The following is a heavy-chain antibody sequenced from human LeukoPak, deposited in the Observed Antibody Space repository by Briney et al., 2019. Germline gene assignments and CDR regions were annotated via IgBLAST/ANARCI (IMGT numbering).Heavy chain of an antibody. CDR2: ISHDGSDQ. Sequence: GRSLRLSCEASGFTFSTYAMHWVRQAPGKGLEWVAVISHDGSDQYYAESVKGRCTISRDKSKNTLYLQMSGLRPEDTAVYFCGRDSGGSGTYFSPYGMDVWGQGTTVTVSS. J-gene: IGHJ6*02. CDR3: GRDSGGSGTYFSPYGMDV. V-gene: IGHV3-30-3*01. D-gene: IGHD3-10*01. CDR1: GFTFSTYA.